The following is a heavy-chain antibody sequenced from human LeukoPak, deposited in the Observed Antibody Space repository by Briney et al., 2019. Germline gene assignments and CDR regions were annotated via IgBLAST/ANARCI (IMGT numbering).Heavy chain of an antibody. CDR1: GFTFSSYG. CDR2: ISSSSSYI. V-gene: IGHV3-21*04. Sequence: GGSLRLSCAASGFTFSSYGMNWVRQAPGKGLEWVSSISSSSSYIYYADSVKGRFTISRDNAKNSLYLQMNSLRAEDTAFYYCARSGGMGYYYYMDVWGKGTTVTISS. D-gene: IGHD1-26*01. CDR3: ARSGGMGYYYYMDV. J-gene: IGHJ6*03.